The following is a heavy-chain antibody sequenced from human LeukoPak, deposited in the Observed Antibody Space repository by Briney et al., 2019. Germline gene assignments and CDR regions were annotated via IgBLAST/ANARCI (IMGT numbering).Heavy chain of an antibody. Sequence: PSQTLSLTCAVSGGSISSGGYSWSWIRQPPGKGLEWIGYIYHSGSTYYNPSLKSRVTISVDRSKNQFSLKLSSVTAADTAVYYCARVPSTGWCSDAFDIWGQGTMVTVSS. CDR2: IYHSGST. D-gene: IGHD6-19*01. CDR1: GGSISSGGYS. J-gene: IGHJ3*02. CDR3: ARVPSTGWCSDAFDI. V-gene: IGHV4-30-2*01.